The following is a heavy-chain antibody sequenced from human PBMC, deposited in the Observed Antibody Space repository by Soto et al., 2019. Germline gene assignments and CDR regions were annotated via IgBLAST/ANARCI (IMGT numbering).Heavy chain of an antibody. J-gene: IGHJ4*02. V-gene: IGHV3-23*01. CDR3: AKDQRYSGYDPPAFDY. CDR2: ISGSSGST. CDR1: GFTFSSYA. D-gene: IGHD5-12*01. Sequence: GGSLRLSCAASGFTFSSYAMSWVRQAPGKGLEWVSAISGSSGSTYYADSVKGRFTISSDNPKNTLYLQMNTQRAEDTAVYYCAKDQRYSGYDPPAFDYWGQGTLVTVSS.